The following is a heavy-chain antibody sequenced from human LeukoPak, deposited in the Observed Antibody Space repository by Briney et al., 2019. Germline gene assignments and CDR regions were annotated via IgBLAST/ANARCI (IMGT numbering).Heavy chain of an antibody. V-gene: IGHV1-69*13. CDR3: ARTESGPNWFDP. CDR1: GGTFSSYA. CDR2: IIPIFGTA. D-gene: IGHD2-15*01. Sequence: ASVKVSCKASGGTFSSYAISWVRQAPGQGLEWMGGIIPIFGTANYAQKFQGRVTITADESTSTAYMELSSLRSEDTAVYYCARTESGPNWFDPWGQGTLVTVSS. J-gene: IGHJ5*02.